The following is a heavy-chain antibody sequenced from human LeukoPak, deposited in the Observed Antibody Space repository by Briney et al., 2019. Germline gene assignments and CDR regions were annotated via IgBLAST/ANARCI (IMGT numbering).Heavy chain of an antibody. V-gene: IGHV3-21*01. Sequence: PGGSLRLSCAASGFTFSSYSMNWVRQAPGKGLEWVSSISSSSSYIYYADSVKGRFTISRDNAKNSLYLQMNSLRAEDTAVYYCASLAVTYYYYYGMDVWGQGTRSPSP. CDR1: GFTFSSYS. CDR3: ASLAVTYYYYYGMDV. CDR2: ISSSSSYI. J-gene: IGHJ6*02. D-gene: IGHD6-19*01.